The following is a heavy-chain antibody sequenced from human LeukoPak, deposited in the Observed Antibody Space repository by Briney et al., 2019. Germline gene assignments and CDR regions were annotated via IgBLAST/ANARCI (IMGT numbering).Heavy chain of an antibody. V-gene: IGHV3-48*01. CDR1: GFTFSSYS. CDR3: AKVNWCCASCADA. Sequence: GGSLRLSCAASGFTFSSYSMNWVRHAPREGVEWVSYISSSSSTIYYADSVKGRFTISRDNSKNTLSLQMNSLIAEDTAVYYCAKVNWCCASCADAWGQGTLVTVSS. CDR2: ISSSSSTI. J-gene: IGHJ4*02. D-gene: IGHD2-2*01.